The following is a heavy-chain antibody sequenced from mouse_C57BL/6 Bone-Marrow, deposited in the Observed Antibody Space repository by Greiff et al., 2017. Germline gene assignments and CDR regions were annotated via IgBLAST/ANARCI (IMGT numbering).Heavy chain of an antibody. V-gene: IGHV1-55*01. D-gene: IGHD2-5*01. CDR3: ARPYYINDWYIDV. J-gene: IGHJ1*03. CDR2: IYPGRGST. Sequence: QVQLQQPGAELVKPGASVKMSCKASGYTFTSYWITWVKQRPGQGLEWIGDIYPGRGSTNYNEKFKSKATLTVDTASSSAYMQLSSLTSEDSAVYYCARPYYINDWYIDVWGTGTTVTVSS. CDR1: GYTFTSYW.